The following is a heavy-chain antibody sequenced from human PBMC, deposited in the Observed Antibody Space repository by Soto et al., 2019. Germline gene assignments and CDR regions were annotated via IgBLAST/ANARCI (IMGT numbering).Heavy chain of an antibody. Sequence: SGPTLVKPTQTLTLTCTFSGFSLSTSGVGVGWIRQPPGKALEWLALLYWNDDKRYSPSLKSRLTITKDTSKNQVVLTMTNMDPVDTATYYGAHRRDQGSSGWYSSDYWGQGTLVTVSS. CDR2: LYWNDDK. D-gene: IGHD6-19*01. CDR1: GFSLSTSGVG. J-gene: IGHJ4*02. V-gene: IGHV2-5*01. CDR3: AHRRDQGSSGWYSSDY.